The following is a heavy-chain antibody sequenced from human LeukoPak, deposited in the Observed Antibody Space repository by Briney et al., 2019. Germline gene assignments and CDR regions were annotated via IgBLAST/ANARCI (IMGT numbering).Heavy chain of an antibody. CDR2: ISSSSSYI. CDR3: ARDLYFWCGYYTESVEFDP. CDR1: GFTFSRYS. D-gene: IGHD3-3*01. V-gene: IGHV3-21*01. J-gene: IGHJ5*02. Sequence: PGGSLTLSRAASGFTFSRYSMNWVRQPPGKGLEWVSSISSSSSYIYYADSAKGRFTISRDNAKISLYLQMNSLRAEDTAVYYCARDLYFWCGYYTESVEFDPWGQGTLVTVSS.